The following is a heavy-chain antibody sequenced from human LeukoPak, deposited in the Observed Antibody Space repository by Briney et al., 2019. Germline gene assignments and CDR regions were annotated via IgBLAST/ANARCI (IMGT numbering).Heavy chain of an antibody. J-gene: IGHJ4*02. D-gene: IGHD5-24*01. CDR2: INPNRGGT. CDR3: TLYNH. CDR1: GYTFTGYD. V-gene: IGHV1-2*02. Sequence: ASVTVSCKASGYTFTGYDMHWVRQAPGQRLEWVGWINPNRGGTHYAQKFQGRVTMTRDTSINTAYMEVSRLGSDDTAVYYCTLYNHWGQGTLVTVSS.